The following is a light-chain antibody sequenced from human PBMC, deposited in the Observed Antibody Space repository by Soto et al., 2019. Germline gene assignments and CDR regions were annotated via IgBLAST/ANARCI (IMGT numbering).Light chain of an antibody. J-gene: IGKJ1*01. CDR1: QSISSW. CDR3: QQYATYWWT. CDR2: KAS. Sequence: DIQMTQSPSTLSASLGDRVTITCRASQSISSWLAWYQQKPGKAPKLLIYKASSLESGVPSRFSGSESGTEFTLTISSLKPDDFATKYCQQYATYWWTFGQGTKVEIK. V-gene: IGKV1-5*03.